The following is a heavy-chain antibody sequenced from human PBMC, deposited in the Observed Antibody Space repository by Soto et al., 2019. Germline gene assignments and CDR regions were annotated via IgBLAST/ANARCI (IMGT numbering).Heavy chain of an antibody. D-gene: IGHD3-22*01. CDR1: GVTFSAYG. CDR2: ISHDGTNK. J-gene: IGHJ4*02. Sequence: LASEASGVTFSAYGMHGVRQAPGKGLEWVAAISHDGTNKNYGDSVKGRFTISRDNSKKTLYLQMNSLRPEDTALYYCAKDEYYYSRSGYYIFDSWGQGTLVTVSS. V-gene: IGHV3-30*18. CDR3: AKDEYYYSRSGYYIFDS.